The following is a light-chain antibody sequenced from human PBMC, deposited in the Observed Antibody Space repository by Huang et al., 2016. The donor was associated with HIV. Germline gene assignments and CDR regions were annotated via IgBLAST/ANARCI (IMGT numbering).Light chain of an antibody. CDR1: QGISNS. CDR2: AAS. CDR3: QQYYSTPPIT. J-gene: IGKJ5*01. Sequence: DIQMTQSPSSLSASVGDRVTITCRASQGISNSLAWYQQKPGKAPKLLLYAASRLKSGVPARFSGSGSGTDYTLTISSRQPEDFATYYCQQYYSTPPITFGQGTRLEMK. V-gene: IGKV1-NL1*01.